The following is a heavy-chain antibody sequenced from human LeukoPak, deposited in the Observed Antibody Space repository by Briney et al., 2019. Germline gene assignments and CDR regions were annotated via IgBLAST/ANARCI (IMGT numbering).Heavy chain of an antibody. CDR2: INPNSGGT. D-gene: IGHD3-10*01. Sequence: ASVKVSCKASGYTFTGYYMHWVRQAPGQGLEWMGWINPNSGGTNYAQKFQGRVTMTRDTSISTAYMELSRLRSDDTAVYYCARVGGYGSGSYFVDVWGKGTTVTVSS. CDR3: ARVGGYGSGSYFVDV. V-gene: IGHV1-2*02. J-gene: IGHJ6*04. CDR1: GYTFTGYY.